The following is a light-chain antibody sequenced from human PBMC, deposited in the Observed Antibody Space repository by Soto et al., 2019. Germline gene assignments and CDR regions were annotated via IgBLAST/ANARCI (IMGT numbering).Light chain of an antibody. CDR1: GSNIGAGYD. CDR3: QSYDSSIWV. V-gene: IGLV1-40*01. J-gene: IGLJ3*02. CDR2: VNN. Sequence: QSALTQPPSVSGAPGQRVTISCTGSGSNIGAGYDVNWYQQLPGTAPKLLIYVNNNRPSGVPDRFSGSRSGTSGSLAITGLQAEDEADYYCQSYDSSIWVFGGGTKLTVL.